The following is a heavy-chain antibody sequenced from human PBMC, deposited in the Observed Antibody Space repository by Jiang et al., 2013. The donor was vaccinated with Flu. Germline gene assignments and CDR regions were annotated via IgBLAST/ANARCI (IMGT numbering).Heavy chain of an antibody. Sequence: GAEVKKPGASVKVSCKVSGYTLTELSMHWVRQAPGKGLEWMGGFDPEDGETIYAQKFQGRVTMTEDTSTDTAYMELSSLRSEDTAVYYCANLPAFGEGLSEDYWGQGTLVTVSS. J-gene: IGHJ4*02. CDR1: GYTLTELS. V-gene: IGHV1-24*01. D-gene: IGHD3-10*01. CDR3: ANLPAFGEGLSEDY. CDR2: FDPEDGET.